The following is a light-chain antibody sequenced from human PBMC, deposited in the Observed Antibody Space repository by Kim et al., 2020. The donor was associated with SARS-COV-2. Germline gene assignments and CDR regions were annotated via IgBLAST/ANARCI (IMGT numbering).Light chain of an antibody. V-gene: IGLV3-21*04. Sequence: SYELTQPPSVSVAPGKTARITCGGNNIGSKSVHWYQQKPGQAPVLVIYYDSDRPSGIPERFSGSNSGNTAILTISRVEAGDEADYYCQVWDSSSDHWVFGGGTKLTVL. J-gene: IGLJ3*02. CDR2: YDS. CDR1: NIGSKS. CDR3: QVWDSSSDHWV.